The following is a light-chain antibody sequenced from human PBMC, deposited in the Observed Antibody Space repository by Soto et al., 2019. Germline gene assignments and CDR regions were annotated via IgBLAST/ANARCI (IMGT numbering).Light chain of an antibody. CDR2: GNN. J-gene: IGLJ2*01. V-gene: IGLV1-40*01. CDR3: QSYDSSLSAVV. Sequence: QSVLTQPPSVSGAPGQRVTISCTGSSSNIGAGYDVHWYQQLPGTAPKLLICGNNNRPSGVPDRFSGSKSGTSASLAITGLEAEDEADYYCQSYDSSLSAVVFGGGTKLTVL. CDR1: SSNIGAGYD.